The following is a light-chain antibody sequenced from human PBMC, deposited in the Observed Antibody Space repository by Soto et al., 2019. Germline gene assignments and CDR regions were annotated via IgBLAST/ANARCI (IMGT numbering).Light chain of an antibody. J-gene: IGLJ1*01. CDR3: SSYTSSSTPV. CDR1: SSDVGGYNY. CDR2: DVS. V-gene: IGLV2-14*01. Sequence: QSALTQPASVSGSPGQSITISCTGTSSDVGGYNYVSWYQQHPGKAPKLMIYDVSNRPSGVSNRFSGSKSGNTASLTISGLKAEYEADYYCSSYTSSSTPVFGTGTKLTVL.